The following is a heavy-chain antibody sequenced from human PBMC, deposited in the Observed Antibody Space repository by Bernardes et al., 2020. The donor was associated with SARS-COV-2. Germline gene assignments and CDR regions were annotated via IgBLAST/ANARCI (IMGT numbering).Heavy chain of an antibody. CDR2: ISYDGSNK. V-gene: IGHV3-30-3*01. J-gene: IGHJ6*02. CDR3: ARDGSIVGATPYYYGMDV. Sequence: GGSLRLSCAASGFTFSSYAMHWVRQAPGKGLEWVAVISYDGSNKYYADSVKGRFTISRDNSKNTLYLQMNSLRAEDTAVYYCARDGSIVGATPYYYGMDVWGQGTTVTVSS. D-gene: IGHD1-26*01. CDR1: GFTFSSYA.